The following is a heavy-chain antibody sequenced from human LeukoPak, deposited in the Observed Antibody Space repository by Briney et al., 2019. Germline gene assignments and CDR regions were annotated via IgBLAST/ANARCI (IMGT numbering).Heavy chain of an antibody. CDR3: ARGRQILWFGELTGMDV. CDR1: GGSISSSSYY. D-gene: IGHD3-10*01. J-gene: IGHJ6*03. V-gene: IGHV4-39*01. Sequence: PSETLSLTCTVSGGSISSSSYYWGWIRQPPGKGLEWIGTIYYSGSTYYNPSLKSRITISVDTSKDQFSLRLSSVTAADTAVYYCARGRQILWFGELTGMDVWGKGTTVTVSS. CDR2: IYYSGST.